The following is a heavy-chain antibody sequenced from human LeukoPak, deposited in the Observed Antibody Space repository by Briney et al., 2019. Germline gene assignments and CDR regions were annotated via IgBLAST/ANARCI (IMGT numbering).Heavy chain of an antibody. CDR1: GFTFSSHW. J-gene: IGHJ4*02. Sequence: GGSLRLSCAGSGFTFSSHWMTWVRQAPGKGLEWVANIKQDGSEKYYVDSVKGRFTISRDNAKSSLYLEMSSLRAEDTAVYYCVRYRDGEYDYWGRGTLVTVSS. D-gene: IGHD4-17*01. CDR3: VRYRDGEYDY. CDR2: IKQDGSEK. V-gene: IGHV3-7*01.